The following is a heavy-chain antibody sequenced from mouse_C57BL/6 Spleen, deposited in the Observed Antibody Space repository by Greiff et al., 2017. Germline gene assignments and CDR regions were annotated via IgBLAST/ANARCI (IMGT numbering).Heavy chain of an antibody. V-gene: IGHV7-3*01. CDR2: IRNKANGYTT. CDR3: ARSSYYGGGYFDV. Sequence: EVKLMESGGGLVQPGGSLSLSCAASGFTFTDYYMSWVRQPPGKALEWLGFIRNKANGYTTEYSASVKGRFTISRDNSQSILYLQMNALRAEDSATYYCARSSYYGGGYFDVWGTGTTGTVAS. D-gene: IGHD1-1*02. CDR1: GFTFTDYY. J-gene: IGHJ1*03.